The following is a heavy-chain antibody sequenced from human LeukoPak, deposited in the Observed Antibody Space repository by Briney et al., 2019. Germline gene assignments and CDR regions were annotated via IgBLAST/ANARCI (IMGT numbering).Heavy chain of an antibody. J-gene: IGHJ4*02. V-gene: IGHV5-51*01. CDR1: GYSFTSYW. CDR3: ARQPLWFGELLSPYYFDY. Sequence: GESLKISCKGSGYSFTSYWIGWVRQMPGKGLVWMGIIYPGDSDTRYSPSFQGQVTISADKSISTAYLQWSSLKASDTAMYYCARQPLWFGELLSPYYFDYWGQGTLVTVSS. CDR2: IYPGDSDT. D-gene: IGHD3-10*01.